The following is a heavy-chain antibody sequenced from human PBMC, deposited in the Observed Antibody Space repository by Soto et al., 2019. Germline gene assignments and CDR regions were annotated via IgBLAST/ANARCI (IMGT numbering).Heavy chain of an antibody. V-gene: IGHV1-69*13. CDR3: ASVVRGVIISEPALAFDI. CDR1: GGTFSSYA. CDR2: IIPIFGTA. Sequence: GASVKVSCKASGGTFSSYAISWVRQAPGQGLEWMGGIIPIFGTANYAQKFQGRVTITADESTSTAYMELSSLRSEDTAVYYCASVVRGVIISEPALAFDIWGQGTMVTVSS. D-gene: IGHD3-10*01. J-gene: IGHJ3*02.